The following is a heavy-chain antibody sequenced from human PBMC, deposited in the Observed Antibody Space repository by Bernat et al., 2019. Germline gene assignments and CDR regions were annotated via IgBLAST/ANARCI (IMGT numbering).Heavy chain of an antibody. J-gene: IGHJ6*02. V-gene: IGHV3-30*18. CDR1: GFTFSSYA. CDR2: ISHDGSNK. CDR3: AKDRGFGELLYNYYYYYGMDV. D-gene: IGHD3-10*01. Sequence: QVRLVESGGGVVQPGRSLRLSCEAAGFTFSSYAMHWVRQGPGKGLEWVAVISHDGSNKNYVDTVKGRFTISRDNSKNTLYLQMDSLRAEDTAVYYCAKDRGFGELLYNYYYYYGMDVWGQGTTVSVSS.